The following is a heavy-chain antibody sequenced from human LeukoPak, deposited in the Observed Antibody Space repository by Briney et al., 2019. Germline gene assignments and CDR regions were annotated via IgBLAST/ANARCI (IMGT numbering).Heavy chain of an antibody. Sequence: SETLSLTCTVSGGSINSGGYYWSWIRQHPGKGLEWIGYVSYSGSTYYNPSLKSRLTISLDTSKNQFSPRLSSVSAADTAVYFCAVGPHHYFDSWGQGTLVTVSS. V-gene: IGHV4-31*03. CDR3: AVGPHHYFDS. J-gene: IGHJ4*02. CDR2: VSYSGST. CDR1: GGSINSGGYY.